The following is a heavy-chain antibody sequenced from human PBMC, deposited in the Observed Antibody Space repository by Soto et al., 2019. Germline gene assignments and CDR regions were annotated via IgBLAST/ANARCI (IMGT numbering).Heavy chain of an antibody. V-gene: IGHV4-31*03. D-gene: IGHD2-15*01. CDR2: IYYSGST. CDR1: GGSISSGGYY. Sequence: SETLSLTCTVSGGSISSGGYYWSWIRQHPGKGLEWIGYIYYSGSTYYNPSLKSRVTISVDTSKNQFSLKLSSVTAADTAVYYCARGPLLGGFYCSGGSCPDAFDIWGQGTMVTVSS. CDR3: ARGPLLGGFYCSGGSCPDAFDI. J-gene: IGHJ3*02.